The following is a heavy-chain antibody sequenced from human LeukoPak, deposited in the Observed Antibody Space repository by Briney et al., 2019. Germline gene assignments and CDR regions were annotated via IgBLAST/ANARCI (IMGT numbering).Heavy chain of an antibody. CDR2: INGRGDSR. J-gene: IGHJ4*02. V-gene: IGHV3-23*01. CDR1: GFAFSTHV. Sequence: QSGGSLRLSFAASGFAFSTHVMDWVRQAPGRGLEWVSGINGRGDSRHYADSVRGRFTISRDNSNNTLQLQMNSLRVEDTAVYYCVKETNSGWYDYWGQGRMVSVSS. D-gene: IGHD6-19*01. CDR3: VKETNSGWYDY.